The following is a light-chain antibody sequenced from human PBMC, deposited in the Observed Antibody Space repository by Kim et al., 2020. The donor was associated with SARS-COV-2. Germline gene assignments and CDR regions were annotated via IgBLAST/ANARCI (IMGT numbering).Light chain of an antibody. CDR2: AAS. CDR3: QKYNSAPRT. Sequence: ASVGDRVTNTCRASQVISNYLAWYQQKPGKVPKLLIYAASTLQSGVPSRFSGSGSGTDFTLTISSLQPEDVATYYCQKYNSAPRTFGQGTKVDIK. CDR1: QVISNY. V-gene: IGKV1-27*01. J-gene: IGKJ1*01.